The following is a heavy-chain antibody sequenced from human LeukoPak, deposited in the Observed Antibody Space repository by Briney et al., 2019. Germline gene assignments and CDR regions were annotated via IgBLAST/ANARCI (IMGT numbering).Heavy chain of an antibody. D-gene: IGHD2-2*02. CDR3: ATAPILRGEGGEHYKYGMDV. Sequence: SETLSLTCAVSVGSINSGNWWSWVRQSPGKGLEWIGEIYHNGTPNYNPSLKSRVTISADTFKNHFSLKMTSVTAADTAVYYCATAPILRGEGGEHYKYGMDVWGQGTAVIVSS. V-gene: IGHV4-4*02. J-gene: IGHJ6*02. CDR2: IYHNGTP. CDR1: VGSINSGNW.